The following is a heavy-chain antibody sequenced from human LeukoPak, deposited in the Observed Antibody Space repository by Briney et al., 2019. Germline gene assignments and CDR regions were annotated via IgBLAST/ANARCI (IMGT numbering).Heavy chain of an antibody. J-gene: IGHJ4*02. CDR2: IYQSETA. V-gene: IGHV4-38-2*02. Sequence: SETLSLTCTVSGYSISSGYFWGWMRQPPGKGLEWIGSIYQSETAHYNPSLKSRVTISVDTSKNQFSLKLSSVTAADTAVYYCARLRIAAAKWGQGALVTVSS. CDR1: GYSISSGYF. CDR3: ARLRIAAAK. D-gene: IGHD6-13*01.